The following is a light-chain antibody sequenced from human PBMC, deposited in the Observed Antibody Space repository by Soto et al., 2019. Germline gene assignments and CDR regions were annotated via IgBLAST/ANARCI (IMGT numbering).Light chain of an antibody. CDR1: SSDVGSYNL. J-gene: IGLJ3*02. Sequence: QSALTQPASVSGSPEQSITIACTGTSSDVGSYNLVSWYQQQPGKAPKVMIYEDTNRPSGVSNRFSGSKSGNAASLTISGLQAEEEADYYCCSYAGSGTVVFGGGTKLTVL. V-gene: IGLV2-23*02. CDR2: EDT. CDR3: CSYAGSGTVV.